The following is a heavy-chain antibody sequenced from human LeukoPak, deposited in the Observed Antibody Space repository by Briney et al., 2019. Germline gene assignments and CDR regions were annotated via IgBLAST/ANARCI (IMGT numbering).Heavy chain of an antibody. CDR1: GFTFSAYY. CDR3: AADQPIGENYGYPYDY. V-gene: IGHV3-11*04. CDR2: ISSSGSTI. J-gene: IGHJ4*02. Sequence: GGSLRLSCAASGFTFSAYYMSWVRQAAGKGLEWVSYISSSGSTIYYADFVKGRFTISRDNAKNSLYLQMNNLREMDTAVYYCAADQPIGENYGYPYDYWGQGTLVTVSS. D-gene: IGHD5-18*01.